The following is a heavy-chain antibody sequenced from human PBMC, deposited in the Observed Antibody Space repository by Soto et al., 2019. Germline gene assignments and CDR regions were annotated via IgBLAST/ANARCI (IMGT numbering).Heavy chain of an antibody. CDR3: AGDEYYGSEIYFYYYGMDV. J-gene: IGHJ6*02. D-gene: IGHD3-10*01. V-gene: IGHV4-31*03. CDR2: IYYNGST. CDR1: GGSISVGGYF. Sequence: SETLSLTCSVSGGSISVGGYFWSWVRQPPGKGLEWIGHIYYNGSTYYNPSLKSRVTISVDTSKNQFSLRLTSATAADTAVYYCAGDEYYGSEIYFYYYGMDVWGQGTTVTVSS.